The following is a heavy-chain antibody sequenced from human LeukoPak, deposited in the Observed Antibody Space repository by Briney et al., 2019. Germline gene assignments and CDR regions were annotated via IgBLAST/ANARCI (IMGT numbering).Heavy chain of an antibody. Sequence: SQTLSLTCTVSGGSISSGDYYWSWIRQPPGKGLEWIGYIYYSGSTYYSPSLKSRVTISVDTSKNQFSLKLSSVTAADTAVYYCARDLWGGNYFDYWGQGTLVTVSS. V-gene: IGHV4-30-4*01. CDR2: IYYSGST. CDR1: GGSISSGDYY. CDR3: ARDLWGGNYFDY. J-gene: IGHJ4*02. D-gene: IGHD2-21*01.